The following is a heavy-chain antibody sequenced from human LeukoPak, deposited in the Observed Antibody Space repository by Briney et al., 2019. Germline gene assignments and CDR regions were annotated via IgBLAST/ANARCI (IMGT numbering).Heavy chain of an antibody. CDR1: GFTFSSYA. CDR2: ISGSDYST. Sequence: PGGSLRLSCAASGFTFSSYAMTWVRQAPGKGLGWVSAISGSDYSTYYADSVKGRFTISRDNSKNTLYLQMNSLRAEDTAVYYCAKVTTLTSYYIDYWGQGTLVTVSS. D-gene: IGHD4-17*01. J-gene: IGHJ4*02. CDR3: AKVTTLTSYYIDY. V-gene: IGHV3-23*01.